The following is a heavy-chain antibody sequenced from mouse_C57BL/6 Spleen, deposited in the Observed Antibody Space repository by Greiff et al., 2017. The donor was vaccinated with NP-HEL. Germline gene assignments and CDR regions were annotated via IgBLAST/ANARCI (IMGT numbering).Heavy chain of an antibody. CDR3: AREELGLFAY. Sequence: EVKLVESEGGLVQPGSSMKLSCTASGFTFSDYYMAWVRQVPEKGLEWVANINYDGSSTYYLDSLKSRFIISRDNAKNILYLQMSSLKSEDTATYYCAREELGLFAYWGQGTLVTVSA. V-gene: IGHV5-16*01. CDR1: GFTFSDYY. CDR2: INYDGSST. J-gene: IGHJ3*01. D-gene: IGHD4-1*01.